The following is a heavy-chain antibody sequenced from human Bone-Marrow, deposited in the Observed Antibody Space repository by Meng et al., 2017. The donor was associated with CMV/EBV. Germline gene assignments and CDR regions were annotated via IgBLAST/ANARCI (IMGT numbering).Heavy chain of an antibody. V-gene: IGHV3-43*01. Sequence: GESLKISCAASGFTFDDYTMHWVRQAPGKGLEWVSLISWDGGSTYYADSVKGRFTISRDNSKNTLYLQMNSLRAEDTAVYYCAKVGTVVTPDEDYWGQGTLVTVSS. J-gene: IGHJ4*02. D-gene: IGHD4-23*01. CDR3: AKVGTVVTPDEDY. CDR1: GFTFDDYT. CDR2: ISWDGGST.